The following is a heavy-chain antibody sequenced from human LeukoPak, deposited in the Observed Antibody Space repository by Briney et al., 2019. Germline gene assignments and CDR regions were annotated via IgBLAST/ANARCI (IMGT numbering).Heavy chain of an antibody. CDR3: ASDRFRFLEGRTVQRFDY. D-gene: IGHD3-3*01. V-gene: IGHV4-39*02. J-gene: IGHJ4*02. CDR2: IYYTGTT. CDR1: GGSISDRNYY. Sequence: SETLSLTCTVSGGSISDRNYYWGWVRQPPGKVLEWIGSIYYTGTTYYNPSLNSHATIFIDSSKTQFSLRLTSITAADTAVYYCASDRFRFLEGRTVQRFDYWGQGILATVSS.